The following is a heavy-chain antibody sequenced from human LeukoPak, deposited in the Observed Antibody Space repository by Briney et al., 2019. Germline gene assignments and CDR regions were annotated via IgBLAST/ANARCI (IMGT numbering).Heavy chain of an antibody. Sequence: PGGSLRLSCAASGFTFSSYSMNWVRQAPGKGLEWVSSISSSSSYIYYADSVKGRFTISRDNNKNTLYLQMNSLRAEDTAVYYCAKAAQVAGRPNLGGHFDYWGQGTLVTVSS. CDR2: ISSSSSYI. V-gene: IGHV3-21*04. CDR1: GFTFSSYS. J-gene: IGHJ4*02. CDR3: AKAAQVAGRPNLGGHFDY. D-gene: IGHD6-6*01.